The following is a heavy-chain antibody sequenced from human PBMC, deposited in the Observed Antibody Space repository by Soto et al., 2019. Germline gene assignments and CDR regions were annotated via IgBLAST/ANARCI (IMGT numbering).Heavy chain of an antibody. J-gene: IGHJ6*03. CDR2: ISYDGSNK. D-gene: IGHD1-7*01. Sequence: PGGSLSLSCAASGFTFSSYGMHWVRQAPGKGLEWVAVISYDGSNKYYADSVKGRFTISRDNSKNTLYLQMNSLRAEDTAVYYCAKDALLGLELLSAYYYYMDVWGKGTTVTVSS. CDR1: GFTFSSYG. V-gene: IGHV3-30*18. CDR3: AKDALLGLELLSAYYYYMDV.